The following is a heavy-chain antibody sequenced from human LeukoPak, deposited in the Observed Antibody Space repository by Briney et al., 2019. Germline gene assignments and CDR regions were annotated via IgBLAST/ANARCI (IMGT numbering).Heavy chain of an antibody. V-gene: IGHV4-39*07. Sequence: SETLSLTCTVSGGSISSSTYYWGWIRQPPGKGLEWIGSIYYSGSTYYNPSLKSRVIISVDTSKNQFSLKLSSETAADTAVYYCARDRDGYGYLDYWGRGILVTVSS. J-gene: IGHJ4*02. CDR1: GGSISSSTYY. CDR3: ARDRDGYGYLDY. D-gene: IGHD5-24*01. CDR2: IYYSGST.